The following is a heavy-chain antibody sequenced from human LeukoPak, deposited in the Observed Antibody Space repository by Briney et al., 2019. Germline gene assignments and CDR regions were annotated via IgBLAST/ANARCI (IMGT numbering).Heavy chain of an antibody. Sequence: SETLSLTCTVSGYSISSGYYWGWIRQPPGKGLEWIGSIYHSGSTNYNPSLKSRVTISVDTSKNQFSLKLSSVTAADTAVYYCARGVDSSGYYLFTNYYYYMDVWGKGTTVTISS. D-gene: IGHD3-22*01. V-gene: IGHV4-38-2*02. CDR2: IYHSGST. J-gene: IGHJ6*03. CDR1: GYSISSGYY. CDR3: ARGVDSSGYYLFTNYYYYMDV.